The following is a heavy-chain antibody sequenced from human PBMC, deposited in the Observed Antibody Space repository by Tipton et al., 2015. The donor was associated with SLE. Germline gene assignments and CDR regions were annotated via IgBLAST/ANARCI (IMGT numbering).Heavy chain of an antibody. J-gene: IGHJ4*02. CDR2: ISSSSSAI. CDR3: AKSSHYYDTPFDY. Sequence: SLRLSCAASGFTFSSYSMNWVRQAPGKGLEWVSSISSSSSAIYYADSVKGRFTISRDNAKNSLYLQMNSLRAEDTALYYCAKSSHYYDTPFDYWGQGTLVTVSS. CDR1: GFTFSSYS. D-gene: IGHD3-22*01. V-gene: IGHV3-21*04.